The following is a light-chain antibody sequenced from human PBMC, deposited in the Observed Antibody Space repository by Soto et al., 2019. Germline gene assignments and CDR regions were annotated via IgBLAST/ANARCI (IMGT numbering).Light chain of an antibody. Sequence: DIQMTQSPSSLSSSVGDRVSITCRASQSISTHLSWYQQKPGKAPKLLIYAASSLQSWVTSRFTGSGSGTDFTLTISSLQPEDFATYYCQQSYTSWWTFGQGTKVEIK. CDR3: QQSYTSWWT. CDR1: QSISTH. V-gene: IGKV1-39*01. J-gene: IGKJ1*01. CDR2: AAS.